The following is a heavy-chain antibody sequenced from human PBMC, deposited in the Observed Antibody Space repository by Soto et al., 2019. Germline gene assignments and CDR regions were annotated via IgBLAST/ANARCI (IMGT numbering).Heavy chain of an antibody. J-gene: IGHJ1*01. CDR3: ARDKVAAAGTGYFQH. V-gene: IGHV3-33*01. Sequence: GGSLRLSCAASGFTFSSYGMHWVRQAPGKGLEWVAVIWYDGSNKYYADSVKGRFTISRDNSKNTLYLQMNSLRAEDTAVCYCARDKVAAAGTGYFQHWGQGTLVTVSS. CDR2: IWYDGSNK. D-gene: IGHD6-13*01. CDR1: GFTFSSYG.